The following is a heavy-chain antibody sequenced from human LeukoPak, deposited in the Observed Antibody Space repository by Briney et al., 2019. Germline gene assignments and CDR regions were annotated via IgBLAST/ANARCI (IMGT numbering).Heavy chain of an antibody. CDR1: GYSISSGYY. Sequence: PSETLSLTCAVSGYSISSGYYWGWIRQPPGKGLEWIGSIYHSGSTYYNPPLKSRVTISVDTSKNQFSPKLSSVTAADTAVYYCARQYPYYFDYWGQGTLVTVSS. V-gene: IGHV4-38-2*01. CDR3: ARQYPYYFDY. CDR2: IYHSGST. D-gene: IGHD2-2*02. J-gene: IGHJ4*02.